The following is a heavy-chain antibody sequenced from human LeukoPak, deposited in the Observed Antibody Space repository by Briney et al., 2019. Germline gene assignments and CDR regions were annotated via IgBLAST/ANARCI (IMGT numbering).Heavy chain of an antibody. V-gene: IGHV3-33*01. Sequence: PGRSLRLSCAASGFTFSSYGMHWVRQAPGKGLEWVAVIWYDGSNKYYADSVKGRFTIPRDNSKNTLYLQMNSLRAEDTAVYYCARAGVVVPAAMFHWGQGTLVTVSS. CDR2: IWYDGSNK. J-gene: IGHJ4*02. CDR1: GFTFSSYG. CDR3: ARAGVVVPAAMFH. D-gene: IGHD2-2*01.